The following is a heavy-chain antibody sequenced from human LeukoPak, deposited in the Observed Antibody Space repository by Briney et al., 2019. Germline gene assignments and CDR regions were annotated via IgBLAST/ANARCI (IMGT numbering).Heavy chain of an antibody. J-gene: IGHJ4*02. Sequence: GGSLRLSCAASGFTFSSYWMSWVRQAPGKGLEWVANIKQDGSEKYYVDSVKGRFTISRDDAKNSLYLQMNSLRAEDMALYYCAKSYDFWSGYPSTFDYWGQGTLVTVSS. CDR1: GFTFSSYW. V-gene: IGHV3-7*03. CDR3: AKSYDFWSGYPSTFDY. CDR2: IKQDGSEK. D-gene: IGHD3-3*01.